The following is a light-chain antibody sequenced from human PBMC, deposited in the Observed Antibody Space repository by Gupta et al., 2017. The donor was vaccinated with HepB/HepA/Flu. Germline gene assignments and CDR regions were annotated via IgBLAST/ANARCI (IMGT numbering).Light chain of an antibody. J-gene: IGLJ3*02. CDR3: SSYTSSSTLV. CDR1: SSDVGGYNY. V-gene: IGLV2-14*03. Sequence: QSALTQPASVSGSPGPSITISCTGTSSDVGGYNYVSWYQQHPGKAPKLMIYDVSNRPSGVSNRFSGSKSGNTASLTISGRQAENEADYYCSSYTSSSTLVFGGGTKLTVL. CDR2: DVS.